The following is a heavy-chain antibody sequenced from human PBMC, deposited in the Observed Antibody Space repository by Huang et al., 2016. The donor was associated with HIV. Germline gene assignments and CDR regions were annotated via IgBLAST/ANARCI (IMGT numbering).Heavy chain of an antibody. V-gene: IGHV1-18*01. CDR2: ISWYNGKT. Sequence: QVQLVQSGAEVKKPGAPVKVSCKASGYTFTNYAINWVRQAPGQSLEWMGWISWYNGKTNEAQKVQGRVTMTKDPATSTAYMELRSLISDDTAVYYCARERYYYDRSGYYTPVEYFHHWGQGTLVTVSS. J-gene: IGHJ1*01. CDR1: GYTFTNYA. D-gene: IGHD3-22*01. CDR3: ARERYYYDRSGYYTPVEYFHH.